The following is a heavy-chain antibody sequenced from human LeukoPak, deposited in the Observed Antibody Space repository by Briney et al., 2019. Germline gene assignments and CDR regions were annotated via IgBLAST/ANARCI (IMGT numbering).Heavy chain of an antibody. CDR1: GFTFSSYG. V-gene: IGHV3-23*01. CDR2: ISGSGGST. D-gene: IGHD2-2*01. CDR3: ARVRTAGTIVPAATH. Sequence: PGGSLRLSCAASGFTFSSYGMSWVRQAPGKGLEWVSAISGSGGSTYYADSVKGRFTISRDNSKNTLYLQMNSLRAEDTAVYYCARVRTAGTIVPAATHWGQGTLVTVSS. J-gene: IGHJ4*02.